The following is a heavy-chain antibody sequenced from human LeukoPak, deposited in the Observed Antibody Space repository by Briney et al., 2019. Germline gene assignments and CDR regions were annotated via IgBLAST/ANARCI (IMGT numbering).Heavy chain of an antibody. Sequence: SETLSLTCTVSGGSISSGSYYWSWIRQPAGKGLEWIGRIYTSGSTNYDPSLKSRVTISVDTSKNQFSLKLSSVTAADTAVYYCARDEDYGVFDYWGQGTLVTVSS. V-gene: IGHV4-61*02. CDR1: GGSISSGSYY. D-gene: IGHD4/OR15-4a*01. CDR3: ARDEDYGVFDY. J-gene: IGHJ4*02. CDR2: IYTSGST.